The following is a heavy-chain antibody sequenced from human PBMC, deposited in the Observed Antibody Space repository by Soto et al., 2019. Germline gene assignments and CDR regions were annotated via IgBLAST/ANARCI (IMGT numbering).Heavy chain of an antibody. V-gene: IGHV1-69*06. Sequence: QVQLVQSGAEVKRPGSSVKVSCKTSGGLLSSYAISWARQAPGQGLEWMGGSIPTFGTTVYAQNFQGRVSITADRSTGTAYLELRGLRSQDTAVYYCARGINDYYDGTGPSWDDAFDIWGQGTMVTVSS. CDR3: ARGINDYYDGTGPSWDDAFDI. D-gene: IGHD3-22*01. J-gene: IGHJ3*02. CDR1: GGLLSSYA. CDR2: SIPTFGTT.